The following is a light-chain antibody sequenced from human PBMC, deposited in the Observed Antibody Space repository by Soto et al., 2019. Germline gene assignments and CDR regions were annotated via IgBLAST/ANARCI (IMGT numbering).Light chain of an antibody. V-gene: IGKV2-24*01. Sequence: DIVMTQTPLSSPVALGQPASISCRSSQSLVHGDGNTYLSWLQQRPGQPPRLLIYKISNRVSGVPDRFSGSGAGTDFTLKISRVEAEDVGVSYCMQATQFPQITFGQGTRLEIK. CDR3: MQATQFPQIT. J-gene: IGKJ5*01. CDR2: KIS. CDR1: QSLVHGDGNTY.